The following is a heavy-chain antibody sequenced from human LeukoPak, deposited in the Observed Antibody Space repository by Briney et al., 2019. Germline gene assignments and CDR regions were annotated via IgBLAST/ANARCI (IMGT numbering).Heavy chain of an antibody. CDR2: IYHSGST. CDR1: GGSISSGGYS. V-gene: IGHV4-30-2*01. J-gene: IGHJ3*02. CDR3: ARGRGYYYDSSGNRGVRGAFDI. Sequence: SQTLSLTCAVSGGSISSGGYSWSWIRQPPGKGLEWIGYIYHSGSTYYNPSLKSRVTISVDRSKNQFSLKLSSVTAADTAVYYCARGRGYYYDSSGNRGVRGAFDIWGQGTMVTVSS. D-gene: IGHD3-22*01.